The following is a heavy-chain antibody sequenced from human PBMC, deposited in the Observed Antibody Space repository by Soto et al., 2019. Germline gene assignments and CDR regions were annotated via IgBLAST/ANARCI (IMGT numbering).Heavy chain of an antibody. J-gene: IGHJ4*02. Sequence: GGSLRLSCAASGFTFSNAWMSWVRQAPGKGLEWVGRIKSKTDGGTTDYAAPVKGRFTISRDDSKNTLYLQMNSLKTEDRAVYYCTTAPPSFGDFDYWGQGTLVTVSS. CDR3: TTAPPSFGDFDY. CDR1: GFTFSNAW. D-gene: IGHD3-10*01. CDR2: IKSKTDGGTT. V-gene: IGHV3-15*01.